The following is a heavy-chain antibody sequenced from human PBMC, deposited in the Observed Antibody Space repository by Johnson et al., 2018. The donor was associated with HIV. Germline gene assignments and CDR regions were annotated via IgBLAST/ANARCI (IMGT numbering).Heavy chain of an antibody. Sequence: QVQLVESGGGVVQPGRSLRLSCAASGFTFSSYWMSWVRQAPEKGLEWVALISYDGSNKYHADSVKGRFTISRDNSKNTLYLQMNSLKTEDTAVYYCTTVDSSGYHNDAFDIWGQGTMVTVSS. CDR2: ISYDGSNK. J-gene: IGHJ3*02. CDR1: GFTFSSYW. D-gene: IGHD3-22*01. CDR3: TTVDSSGYHNDAFDI. V-gene: IGHV3-30*03.